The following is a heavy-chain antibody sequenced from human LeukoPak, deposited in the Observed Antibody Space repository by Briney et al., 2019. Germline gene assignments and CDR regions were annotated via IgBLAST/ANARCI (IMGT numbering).Heavy chain of an antibody. Sequence: SVKVSSKASGGTFSSYTISWVRQAPGQGLEWMGRIIPILGIANYAQKFQGRVTITADKSTSTAYMELSSLRSEDTAVYYCARESGYEGGWFDPWGQGTLVTVSS. CDR2: IIPILGIA. D-gene: IGHD5-12*01. CDR3: ARESGYEGGWFDP. CDR1: GGTFSSYT. V-gene: IGHV1-69*04. J-gene: IGHJ5*02.